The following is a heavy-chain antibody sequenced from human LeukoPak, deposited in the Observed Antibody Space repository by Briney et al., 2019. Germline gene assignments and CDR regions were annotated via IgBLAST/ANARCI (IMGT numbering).Heavy chain of an antibody. CDR2: ISSIGSTI. CDR1: GFTFSDYY. Sequence: PGGSLRLSCAASGFTFSDYYMSWIRQAPGKGLEWVAYISSIGSTIYYADSVKGRFTISRDNAKNSLYLQMNSLRVEDTAVYYCASDCGGDCVYYYYGMDVWGQGTTVTVS. V-gene: IGHV3-11*01. CDR3: ASDCGGDCVYYYYGMDV. D-gene: IGHD2-21*02. J-gene: IGHJ6*02.